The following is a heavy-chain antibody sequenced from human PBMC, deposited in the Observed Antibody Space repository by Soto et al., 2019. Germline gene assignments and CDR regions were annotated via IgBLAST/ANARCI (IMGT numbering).Heavy chain of an antibody. CDR3: ARASITIFGVVMDYFDY. CDR1: GFTFSSYS. Sequence: GGSLRLSCAASGFTFSSYSKNWVRQAPGKGLEWVSSISSSSSYIYYADSVKGRFTISRDNAKNSLYLQMNSLRAEDTAVYYCARASITIFGVVMDYFDYWGQGTMVTVSS. CDR2: ISSSSSYI. V-gene: IGHV3-21*01. D-gene: IGHD3-3*01. J-gene: IGHJ4*02.